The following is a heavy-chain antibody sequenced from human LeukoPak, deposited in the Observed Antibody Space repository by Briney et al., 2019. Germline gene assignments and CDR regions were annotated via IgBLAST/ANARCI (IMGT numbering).Heavy chain of an antibody. CDR3: ARSEAGYYDSSGLFYFDY. Sequence: PSETLSLTCAVYGGSFSGYYWRWIRQPPGKGLEWIGEINHSGSTNYNPSLKSRVTISVDTSKNQFSLKLSSVTAADTAVYYCARSEAGYYDSSGLFYFDYWGQGTLVTVSS. D-gene: IGHD3-22*01. CDR1: GGSFSGYY. J-gene: IGHJ4*02. CDR2: INHSGST. V-gene: IGHV4-34*01.